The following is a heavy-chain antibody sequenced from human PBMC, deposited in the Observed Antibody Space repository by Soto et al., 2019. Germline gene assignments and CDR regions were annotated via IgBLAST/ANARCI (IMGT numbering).Heavy chain of an antibody. J-gene: IGHJ4*02. Sequence: EVQLVESGGTLVQPGGSLRLSCAASGFTFSRYWMSWVRQAPGKGLEWVANIKYDGSEEYYVDSVKGRFTISKDDAKNSLFLQMNSLRAEDTAVYYCARDGVGWDYWGQGTLLTVSS. CDR3: ARDGVGWDY. CDR1: GFTFSRYW. V-gene: IGHV3-7*05. D-gene: IGHD6-19*01. CDR2: IKYDGSEE.